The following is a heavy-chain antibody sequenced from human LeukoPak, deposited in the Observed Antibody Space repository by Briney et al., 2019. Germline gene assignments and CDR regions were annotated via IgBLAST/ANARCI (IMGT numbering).Heavy chain of an antibody. CDR1: GFTFSSYE. D-gene: IGHD3-10*01. J-gene: IGHJ5*02. Sequence: RGSLRLSCAASGFTFSSYEMNWVRQAPGKGLEWVSYISSSGSTIYYADSVKGRFTISRDNAKNSLYLQMNSLRAEDTAVYYCARDLMIRGVTNWFDPWGQGTLVTVSS. CDR3: ARDLMIRGVTNWFDP. V-gene: IGHV3-48*03. CDR2: ISSSGSTI.